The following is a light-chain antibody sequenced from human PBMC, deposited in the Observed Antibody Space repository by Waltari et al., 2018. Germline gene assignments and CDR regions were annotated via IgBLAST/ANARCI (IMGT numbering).Light chain of an antibody. CDR3: QQRSNWPPLT. J-gene: IGKJ4*01. V-gene: IGKV3-11*01. Sequence: EIVLTQSPATLSLSPGERATLSCRASQSVSSYLAWYQHKPGQPPRLLIYDASNRATGIPARFSGSGSGTDFTLTISSLEPEDSAVYYCQQRSNWPPLTFGGGTKVEIK. CDR1: QSVSSY. CDR2: DAS.